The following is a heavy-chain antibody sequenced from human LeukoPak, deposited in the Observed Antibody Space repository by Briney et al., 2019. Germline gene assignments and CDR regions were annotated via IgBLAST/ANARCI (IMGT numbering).Heavy chain of an antibody. Sequence: SVKVSCTASGGTFSSYAISWVRQAPGQGLEWRGGIIPIFGTANYAQKFHGRVTITADKSRSTAYRELSSLRCEETAVYYCAMGDAGSYYNPPVDYGMDVWGKGTTVTVSS. CDR2: IIPIFGTA. CDR1: GGTFSSYA. CDR3: AMGDAGSYYNPPVDYGMDV. D-gene: IGHD3-10*01. V-gene: IGHV1-69*06. J-gene: IGHJ6*04.